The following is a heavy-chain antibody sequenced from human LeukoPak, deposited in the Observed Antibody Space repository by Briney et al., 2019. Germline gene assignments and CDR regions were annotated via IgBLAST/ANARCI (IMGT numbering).Heavy chain of an antibody. CDR3: SREQTVGDFDY. Sequence: GASVKVSCKTSGYTFTTYAMHWVRQAPGQRLEWMGWINSGNGNTKYSQKFQGRVTITRDTSASTAYMELSSLRSEDTAVYYCSREQTVGDFDYWGQGTLVTVSS. D-gene: IGHD2-15*01. V-gene: IGHV1-3*01. J-gene: IGHJ4*02. CDR1: GYTFTTYA. CDR2: INSGNGNT.